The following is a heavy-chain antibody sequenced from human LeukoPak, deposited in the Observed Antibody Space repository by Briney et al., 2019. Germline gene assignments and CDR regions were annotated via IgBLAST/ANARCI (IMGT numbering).Heavy chain of an antibody. J-gene: IGHJ3*02. V-gene: IGHV4-30-2*01. Sequence: SQTLSLTRAVSGGSISSGGYSWSWIRQPPGKGLEWIGYIYHSGSTYYNPSLKSRVTISVDRSKNQFSLKLSSVTAADTAVYYCARGFIDVVVPAAISGYAFDIWGEGTMVTVSS. D-gene: IGHD2-2*01. CDR3: ARGFIDVVVPAAISGYAFDI. CDR1: GGSISSGGYS. CDR2: IYHSGST.